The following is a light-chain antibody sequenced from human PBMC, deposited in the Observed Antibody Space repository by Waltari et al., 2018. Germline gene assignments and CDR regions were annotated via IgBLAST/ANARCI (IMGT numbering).Light chain of an antibody. Sequence: QLVLTQSPSASASLGASVKLTCTLSSGHSNYAIAWHQQQPEKGPRFLMNLNSDGSHSRGDGSSDRFSGSSSGSERYLTISSLQSEEEADYYVQTWDTGIWVFGGGTKLTV. CDR3: QTWDTGIWV. CDR2: LNSDGSH. J-gene: IGLJ3*02. V-gene: IGLV4-69*01. CDR1: SGHSNYA.